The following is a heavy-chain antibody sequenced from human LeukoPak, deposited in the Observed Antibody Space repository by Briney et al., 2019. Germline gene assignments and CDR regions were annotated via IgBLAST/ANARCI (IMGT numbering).Heavy chain of an antibody. CDR2: MNPNSGNT. D-gene: IGHD6-13*01. CDR3: ARGKYSSSLDY. Sequence: ASVKVTCKASGYTFTSYDINWVRQPTAQGLEWMGWMNPNSGNTGYAQKFQGRGTMTRNTSISTAYMELSSLRSEDTAVYYCARGKYSSSLDYWGQGTLVTVSS. CDR1: GYTFTSYD. V-gene: IGHV1-8*01. J-gene: IGHJ4*02.